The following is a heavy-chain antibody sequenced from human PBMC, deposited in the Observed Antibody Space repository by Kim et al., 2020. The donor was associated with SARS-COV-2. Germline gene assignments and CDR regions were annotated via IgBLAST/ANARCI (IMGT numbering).Heavy chain of an antibody. Sequence: SVTVSCKASGGTFSSYAISWVRQAPGQGLEWMGGIIPIFGTANYAQKFQGRVTITADKSTSTAYMELSSLRSEDPAVYYCARVVYYDILTGPYYFDYWGQGTLVTVSS. J-gene: IGHJ4*02. CDR2: IIPIFGTA. CDR1: GGTFSSYA. V-gene: IGHV1-69*06. CDR3: ARVVYYDILTGPYYFDY. D-gene: IGHD3-9*01.